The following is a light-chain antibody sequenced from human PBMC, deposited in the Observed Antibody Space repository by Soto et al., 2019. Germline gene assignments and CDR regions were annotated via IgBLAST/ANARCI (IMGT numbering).Light chain of an antibody. J-gene: IGKJ3*01. CDR1: QSISSW. V-gene: IGKV1-5*01. CDR2: DAS. Sequence: DIQMTQSPSTLSASVGDRVTITCRASQSISSWLAWYQQKPGKAPKLLIYDASSLESGVPSRFSGSGSGIEFTLTISSLQPDDFATYYCQQYNSYSFFGPGTKVDIK. CDR3: QQYNSYSF.